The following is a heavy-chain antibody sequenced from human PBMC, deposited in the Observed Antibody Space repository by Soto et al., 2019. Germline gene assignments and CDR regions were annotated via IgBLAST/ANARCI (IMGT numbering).Heavy chain of an antibody. CDR2: IYGGGST. D-gene: IGHD1-1*01. V-gene: IGHV3-53*01. CDR1: GFTVSNTY. CDR3: AKGSNGNRVDT. Sequence: PGGSLRLSCEVSGFTVSNTYMSWIRQAPGKGLEWVSIIYGGGSTYYTDSVKGRFTISKDNSKNTVSLQMNSLRAEDTALYYCAKGSNGNRVDTWGQGTPVTVSS. J-gene: IGHJ5*02.